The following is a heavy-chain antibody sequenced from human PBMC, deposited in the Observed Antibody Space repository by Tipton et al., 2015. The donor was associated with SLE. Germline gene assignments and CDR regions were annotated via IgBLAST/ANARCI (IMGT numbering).Heavy chain of an antibody. J-gene: IGHJ2*01. V-gene: IGHV4-59*01. CDR2: IFYSGST. CDR1: GGSISNYY. Sequence: TLSLTCSVSGGSISNYYWSWIRQPPGKGLEWIGYIFYSGSTNYTPSLKSRVTISVDTSKNQFSLKLRSVTAADTALYYCARVADVYNTNWYFDLWGRGTLVTVSS. D-gene: IGHD5-24*01. CDR3: ARVADVYNTNWYFDL.